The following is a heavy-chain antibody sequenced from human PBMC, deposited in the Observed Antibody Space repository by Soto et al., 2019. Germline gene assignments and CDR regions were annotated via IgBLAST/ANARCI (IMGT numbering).Heavy chain of an antibody. CDR2: ISGSGGST. D-gene: IGHD5-12*01. CDR3: AKDSGLSGYALLSH. CDR1: GFTFSSYA. V-gene: IGHV3-23*01. Sequence: SGGSLRLSCAASGFTFSSYAMSWVRQAPGKGLEWVSAISGSGGSTYYADSVKGRFTISRDNSKNTLYLQMNSLRAEDTAVYYCAKDSGLSGYALLSHWGQGTLVTVSS. J-gene: IGHJ4*02.